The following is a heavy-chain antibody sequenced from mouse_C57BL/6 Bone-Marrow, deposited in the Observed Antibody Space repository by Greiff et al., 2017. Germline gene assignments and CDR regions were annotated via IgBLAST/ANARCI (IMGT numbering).Heavy chain of an antibody. J-gene: IGHJ4*01. Sequence: QVQLQQSGAELVRPGASVKLSCKASGYTFTDYYINWVKQRPGQGLEWIARIYPGSGNNYYNEKFKGKATLTAEKSSSTAYMQLSSLTSEDSAVYFCDYYGSSYAMDYWGQGTSVTVSS. CDR2: IYPGSGNN. CDR1: GYTFTDYY. D-gene: IGHD1-1*01. CDR3: DYYGSSYAMDY. V-gene: IGHV1-76*01.